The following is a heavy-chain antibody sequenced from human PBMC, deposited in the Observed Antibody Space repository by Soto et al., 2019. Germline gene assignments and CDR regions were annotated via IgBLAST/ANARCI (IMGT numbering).Heavy chain of an antibody. D-gene: IGHD2-15*01. V-gene: IGHV3-30*18. CDR1: RFTFSNYA. Sequence: GGSLRLSCVASRFTFSNYAIHWVRQAPGKGLEWVAVISYDGSKEYFADSVKGRFTISRDNSKNTLFLQMNSLRVEDTAVYYCAKLGGYGGSSVIPNDYWGQGTLVTVSS. CDR2: ISYDGSKE. J-gene: IGHJ4*02. CDR3: AKLGGYGGSSVIPNDY.